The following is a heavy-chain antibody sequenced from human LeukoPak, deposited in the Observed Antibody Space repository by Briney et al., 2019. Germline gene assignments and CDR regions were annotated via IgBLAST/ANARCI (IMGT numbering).Heavy chain of an antibody. J-gene: IGHJ5*02. V-gene: IGHV3-15*01. Sequence: GGSLRLSCAASGFTFSNAWMTWVRQAPGKGLEWVGRIKRKTDGGTTDYAAPVKGRFTISRDDSKTTLYLQMNSLKTEDTAVYYCTTVSVLLDRGYTYGYESWGQGTLVTVSS. CDR2: IKRKTDGGTT. CDR1: GFTFSNAW. D-gene: IGHD5-18*01. CDR3: TTVSVLLDRGYTYGYES.